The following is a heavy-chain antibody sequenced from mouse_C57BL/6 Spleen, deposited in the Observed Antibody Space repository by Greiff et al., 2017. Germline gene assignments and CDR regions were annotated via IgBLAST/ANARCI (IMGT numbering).Heavy chain of an antibody. CDR2: IYPGDGDT. CDR3: ARLYDYDRGNYFDY. J-gene: IGHJ2*01. V-gene: IGHV1-82*01. D-gene: IGHD2-4*01. CDR1: GYAFSSSW. Sequence: VKLQESGPELVKPGASVKISCKASGYAFSSSWMNWVKQRPGKGLEWIGRIYPGDGDTNYNGKFKGKATLTADKSSSTAYMQLSSLTSEDSAVYFCARLYDYDRGNYFDYWGQGTTLTVSS.